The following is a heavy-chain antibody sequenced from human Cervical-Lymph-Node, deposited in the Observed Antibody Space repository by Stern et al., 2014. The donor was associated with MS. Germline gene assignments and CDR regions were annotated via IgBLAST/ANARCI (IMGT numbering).Heavy chain of an antibody. CDR3: ARKIPDYYYYAMDV. CDR2: IWYDGSQK. J-gene: IGHJ6*02. V-gene: IGHV3-33*01. D-gene: IGHD2-2*02. Sequence: MQLVEPGGGVVQPGGSQRLSCTASGFTFEDYAMEWVRQVPGKGLAWVAMIWYDGSQKYYGDSVRGRFSVSRDNSRNTLYLQMKSLSLEDTAVYYCARKIPDYYYYAMDVWGQGTTVTVSS. CDR1: GFTFEDYA.